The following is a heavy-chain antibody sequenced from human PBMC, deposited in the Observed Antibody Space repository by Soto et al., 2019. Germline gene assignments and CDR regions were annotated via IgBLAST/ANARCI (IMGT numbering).Heavy chain of an antibody. V-gene: IGHV4-28*01. D-gene: IGHD1-26*01. CDR3: ARREIQGPIDY. J-gene: IGHJ4*02. CDR1: GYSISSSNW. CDR2: IYYSGTT. Sequence: QVQLQESGPGLVKPSDTLSLTCAVSGYSISSSNWWGWIRQPPGKGLEWIGYIYYSGTTYYNPSPRSRVTMSVDTSKNQFSLKLTSVTAVDTAVYYCARREIQGPIDYWGQGTLVTVSS.